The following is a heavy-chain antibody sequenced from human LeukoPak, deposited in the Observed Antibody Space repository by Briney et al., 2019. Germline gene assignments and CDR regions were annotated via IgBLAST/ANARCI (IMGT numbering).Heavy chain of an antibody. Sequence: GGSLRLSCAASGFTFSSYEMNWVRQAPGKGLEWVSYISSSGSTIYYADSVKGRFTISRDNAKNSLYLQMNSLRAEDTAVYYCAKYLAVAGTFDYWGQGTLVTVSS. D-gene: IGHD6-19*01. CDR2: ISSSGSTI. CDR1: GFTFSSYE. CDR3: AKYLAVAGTFDY. J-gene: IGHJ4*02. V-gene: IGHV3-48*03.